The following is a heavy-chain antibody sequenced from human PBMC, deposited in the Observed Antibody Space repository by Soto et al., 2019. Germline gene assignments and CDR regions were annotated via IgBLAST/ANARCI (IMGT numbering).Heavy chain of an antibody. J-gene: IGHJ4*02. V-gene: IGHV3-23*01. CDR3: AKDHSRAY. CDR2: ISGSGGST. CDR1: GSTFNTHW. D-gene: IGHD1-26*01. Sequence: HPGGSLRLSCTASGSTFNTHWMHWVRQAPGKGLEWVSAISGSGGSTYYADSVKGRFTLSRDNSKNTLYLQMNSLRAEDTAVYYCAKDHSRAYWGQGTLVTVSS.